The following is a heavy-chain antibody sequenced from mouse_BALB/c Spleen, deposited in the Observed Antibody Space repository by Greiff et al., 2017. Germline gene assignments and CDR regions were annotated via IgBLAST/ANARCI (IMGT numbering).Heavy chain of an antibody. J-gene: IGHJ4*01. CDR3: ARGNKGNYDRYAMDY. D-gene: IGHD2-4*01. V-gene: IGHV2-6-7*01. Sequence: VKLVESGPGLVAPSQSLSITCTVSGFSLTGYGVNWVRQPPGKGLEWLGMIWGDGSTDYNSALKSRLSISKDNSKSQVFLKMNSLQTDDTARYYCARGNKGNYDRYAMDYWGQGTSVTVSS. CDR1: GFSLTGYG. CDR2: IWGDGST.